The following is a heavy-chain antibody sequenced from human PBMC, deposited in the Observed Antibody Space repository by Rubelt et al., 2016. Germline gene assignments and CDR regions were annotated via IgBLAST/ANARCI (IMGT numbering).Heavy chain of an antibody. J-gene: IGHJ4*02. D-gene: IGHD3-10*01. CDR1: GYTFTSYA. CDR3: ARGGLSELLWFGESRIDY. CDR2: INAGNGNT. V-gene: IGHV1-3*01. Sequence: QVQLVQSGAEVKKPGASVKVSCKASGYTFTSYAMHWVRQAPGQRLEWMGWINAGNGNTKYSQKCQGRVNSTRDTAASTAYMELSSLRSEDTAVYYCARGGLSELLWFGESRIDYWGQGTLVTVSS.